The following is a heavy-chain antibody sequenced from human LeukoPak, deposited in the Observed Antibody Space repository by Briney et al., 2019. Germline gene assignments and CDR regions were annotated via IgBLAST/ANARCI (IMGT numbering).Heavy chain of an antibody. J-gene: IGHJ5*02. CDR3: ARDTCDGVTCYNWFDP. CDR1: GYSFNDYY. D-gene: IGHD4-17*01. CDR2: INPNRGGT. V-gene: IGHV1-2*02. Sequence: GASVKVSCKASGYSFNDYYIHWARHAPGQGLEWMGWINPNRGGTSYAQKFQGRVTMTRDTSITTAYMELSSLRSDDTAMYYCARDTCDGVTCYNWFDPWGQGTLVTVSS.